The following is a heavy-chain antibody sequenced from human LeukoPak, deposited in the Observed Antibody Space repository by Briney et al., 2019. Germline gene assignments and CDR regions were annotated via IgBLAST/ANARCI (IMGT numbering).Heavy chain of an antibody. J-gene: IGHJ4*02. CDR3: ARVPTTRFRYVDY. CDR2: ITRTSTTI. D-gene: IGHD1-26*01. V-gene: IGHV3-48*04. Sequence: GGSLRLSCAASGFTFSSYNMNWVRQAPGKGLEWVLFITRTSTTIYYADSVKGRFTISRDNAKNSLYLQMNSLRAEDTAVYYCARVPTTRFRYVDYWGQGTLVTVSS. CDR1: GFTFSSYN.